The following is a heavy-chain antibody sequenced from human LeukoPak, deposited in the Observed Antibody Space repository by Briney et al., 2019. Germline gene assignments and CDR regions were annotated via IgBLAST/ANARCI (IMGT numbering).Heavy chain of an antibody. CDR1: GYTFTGYY. V-gene: IGHV1-2*02. J-gene: IGHJ5*02. CDR2: INPNSGGT. Sequence: GASVKVSCKASGYTFTGYYMHWVRQAPGQGLEWMGWINPNSGGTNYAQKFQGRVTMTRDTSISTAYMELSRLRSDDTAVYYCARVAGFGFSEWYYNWFDPWGQGTLVTVSS. CDR3: ARVAGFGFSEWYYNWFDP. D-gene: IGHD3-3*01.